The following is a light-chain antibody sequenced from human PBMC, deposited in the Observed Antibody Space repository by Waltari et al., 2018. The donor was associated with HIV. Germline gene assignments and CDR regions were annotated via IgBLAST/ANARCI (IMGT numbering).Light chain of an antibody. Sequence: QSVLTQPPSLSGAPGQRVTISCTGSSSNIGAGYDVHWYQQLPGTAPKLLIYGNSTRPSGVPDRFSGSKSGTSASLAITGVQAEDEADYYGQSYDSSLSGCVVFGGGTKLTVL. CDR1: SSNIGAGYD. CDR3: QSYDSSLSGCVV. CDR2: GNS. V-gene: IGLV1-40*01. J-gene: IGLJ2*01.